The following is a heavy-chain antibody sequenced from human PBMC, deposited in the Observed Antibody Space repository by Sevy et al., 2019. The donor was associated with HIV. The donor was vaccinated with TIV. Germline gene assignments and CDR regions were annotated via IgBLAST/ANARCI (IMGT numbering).Heavy chain of an antibody. D-gene: IGHD3-10*01. CDR2: IIPIFGAP. Sequence: ASVKVSCKAPGGSFSNFAYIWVRQAPGQGLEWMGMIIPIFGAPNYAQKFQDRVTITADESTNTAYMELSSLISDDTAVYYCARGYYYGSGRYYPPDYWGQGTLVTISS. J-gene: IGHJ4*02. V-gene: IGHV1-69*13. CDR3: ARGYYYGSGRYYPPDY. CDR1: GGSFSNFA.